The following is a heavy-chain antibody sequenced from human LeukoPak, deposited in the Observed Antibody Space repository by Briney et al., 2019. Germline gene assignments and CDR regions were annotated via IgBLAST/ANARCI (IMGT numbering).Heavy chain of an antibody. CDR1: GYTFTGYY. CDR3: ARDPITMVRGVIGNWFDP. CDR2: INPNSGGT. D-gene: IGHD3-10*01. J-gene: IGHJ5*02. V-gene: IGHV1-2*02. Sequence: ASVKVSCKASGYTFTGYYMHWVRQAPGQGLEWMGWINPNSGGTNYAQKFQGRVTMTRDTSISTAYMELSRLRSDDTAVYYCARDPITMVRGVIGNWFDPWGQGTLVTVSS.